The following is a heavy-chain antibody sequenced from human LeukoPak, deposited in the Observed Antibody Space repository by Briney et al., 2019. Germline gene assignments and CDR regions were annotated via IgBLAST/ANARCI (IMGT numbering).Heavy chain of an antibody. CDR1: GFTFSNYA. D-gene: IGHD3-10*01. J-gene: IGHJ4*02. V-gene: IGHV3-23*01. CDR2: ISGSGDDT. Sequence: PGGSLRLSCAASGFTFSNYAMNWVRQAPGKGLEWVSAISGSGDDTYYPDSVKGRFTISRDNSKNMLYLQMNSLRAEDTAVYYCAKRPYGSGSYYNDYWGQGTLATVSS. CDR3: AKRPYGSGSYYNDY.